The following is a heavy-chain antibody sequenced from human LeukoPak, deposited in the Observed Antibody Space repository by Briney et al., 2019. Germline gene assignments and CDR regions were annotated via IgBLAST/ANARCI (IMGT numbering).Heavy chain of an antibody. D-gene: IGHD1-1*01. Sequence: GGSLRLSCVASGFTFSSYWISWVRQAPGNGLEWVANINQDGGAKYYVDSLKGRFTISRDNIEESLYLQLNSLTADDTAVYFCARAATTGTVDYWGQGTLVTVSS. CDR3: ARAATTGTVDY. CDR1: GFTFSSYW. J-gene: IGHJ4*02. V-gene: IGHV3-7*01. CDR2: INQDGGAK.